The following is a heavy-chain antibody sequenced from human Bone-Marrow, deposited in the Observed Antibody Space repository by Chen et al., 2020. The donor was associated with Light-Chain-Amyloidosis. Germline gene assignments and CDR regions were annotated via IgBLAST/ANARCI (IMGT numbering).Heavy chain of an antibody. V-gene: IGHV3-48*03. CDR3: ARDRWVARHFPGAVDI. CDR1: GFSFSNYE. D-gene: IGHD2-15*01. CDR2: ISTTGTTI. J-gene: IGHJ3*02. Sequence: EVQLVESGGGLVQPGGSLRLPCVASGFSFSNYEMNWVRQAPWQGLEWVSYISTTGTTIYYADFARGRFTISRDNAKNSLYLQMNSLRAEDTAVYYCARDRWVARHFPGAVDIWAKGQWSPSLQ.